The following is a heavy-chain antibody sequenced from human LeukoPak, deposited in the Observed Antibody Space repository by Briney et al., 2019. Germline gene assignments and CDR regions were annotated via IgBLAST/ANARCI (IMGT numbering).Heavy chain of an antibody. CDR3: ARHVRVGDSGYYALDY. CDR2: IDGSGGTT. Sequence: GGSLRLSCAASGFTFTRNAMAWVRQAPGKGLEWVSAIDGSGGTTFYADSVKGRVTISRVQSTNTVYLQMNSLRADDTAVYYCARHVRVGDSGYYALDYWGQGTLVTVSS. D-gene: IGHD3-22*01. V-gene: IGHV3-23*01. J-gene: IGHJ4*02. CDR1: GFTFTRNA.